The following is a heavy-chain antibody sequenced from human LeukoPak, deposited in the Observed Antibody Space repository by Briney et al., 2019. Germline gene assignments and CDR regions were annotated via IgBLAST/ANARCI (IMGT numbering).Heavy chain of an antibody. V-gene: IGHV1-2*06. CDR2: INPNSGGT. Sequence: GASVKVSCKASGYNLVGYYIHWVRQAPGQGLEWMGRINPNSGGTNYAQKFQDRVTMTEDTSISTAYMDLSSLRSEDTAVYYCARSKGGYSYGADAFDIWGQGTMVTVSS. CDR1: GYNLVGYY. J-gene: IGHJ3*02. D-gene: IGHD5-18*01. CDR3: ARSKGGYSYGADAFDI.